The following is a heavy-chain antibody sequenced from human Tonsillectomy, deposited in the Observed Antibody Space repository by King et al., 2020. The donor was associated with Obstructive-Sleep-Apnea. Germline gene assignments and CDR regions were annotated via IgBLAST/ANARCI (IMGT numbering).Heavy chain of an antibody. D-gene: IGHD4-11*01. CDR1: GYSISSGYY. CDR2: IYHSGTN. CDR3: ARSGNGPTVTTGWYYFDY. V-gene: IGHV4-38-2*02. Sequence: VQLQESGPGLVKPSETLSLTCTVSGYSISSGYYWGWIRQPPGKGLEWIGSIYHSGTNYCNPSLQSRVTISVDTSKNQFSLKLSSVTAADTAVYYCARSGNGPTVTTGWYYFDYWGKGALVTVFS. J-gene: IGHJ4*02.